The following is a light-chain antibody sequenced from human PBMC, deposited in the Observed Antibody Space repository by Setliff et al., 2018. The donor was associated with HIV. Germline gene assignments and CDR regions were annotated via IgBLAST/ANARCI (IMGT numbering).Light chain of an antibody. CDR1: SSGVGSYNL. CDR2: EGS. J-gene: IGLJ1*01. CDR3: CSYAGSSTTYV. V-gene: IGLV2-23*01. Sequence: QSVLTQPASVSGSPGQSITISCTGTSSGVGSYNLVSWYQQHPGKAPKLMIYEGSKRPSGVSNRFSGSKSGNTASLTISGLQAEDEADYYCCSYAGSSTTYVFGTGTRSPS.